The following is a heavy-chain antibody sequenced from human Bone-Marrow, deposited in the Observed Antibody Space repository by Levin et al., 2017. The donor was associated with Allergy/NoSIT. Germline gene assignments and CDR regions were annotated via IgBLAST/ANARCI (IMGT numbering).Heavy chain of an antibody. CDR1: GGSLSSYD. CDR2: MSRNSGNT. CDR3: ATARGATEFDS. V-gene: IGHV1-8*02. D-gene: IGHD1-26*01. J-gene: IGHJ4*02. Sequence: ASVKVSCRASGGSLSSYDINWVRQATGQGLEYMGWMSRNSGNTGYAQKFQGRITMARDSATDTFYRELTSLRSGDAAMYFCATARGATEFDSWGQGTLLTVSS.